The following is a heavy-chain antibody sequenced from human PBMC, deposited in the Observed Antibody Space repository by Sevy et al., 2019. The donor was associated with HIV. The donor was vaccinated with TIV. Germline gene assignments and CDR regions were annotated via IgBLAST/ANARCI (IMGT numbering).Heavy chain of an antibody. CDR1: GGSPSLYY. J-gene: IGHJ4*02. Sequence: SETLSLTCTVSGGSPSLYYWSWIRQPPGKGLEWIGYIYFTGSTDYNPSLKSRATISLDTSKNQFSLKLTSVTAADTAVYYCARAPLISLDILGATSVFDSWGQGTPVTVSS. CDR3: ARAPLISLDILGATSVFDS. CDR2: IYFTGST. V-gene: IGHV4-59*13. D-gene: IGHD1-26*01.